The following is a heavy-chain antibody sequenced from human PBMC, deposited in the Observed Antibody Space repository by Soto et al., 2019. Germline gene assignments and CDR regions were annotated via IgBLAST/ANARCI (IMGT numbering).Heavy chain of an antibody. CDR1: GGSISSYY. CDR2: IYYSGST. D-gene: IGHD1-26*01. V-gene: IGHV4-59*01. J-gene: IGHJ6*02. CDR3: ERGDGRVTAGYYYYGMDV. Sequence: SETLSLTCTVSGGSISSYYWSWIRQPPGKGLEWIAYIYYSGSTNYNPSLKSRVTISVDTSKNQFSLKLSSVTDADTAVYYCERGDGRVTAGYYYYGMDVWGQGTTGT.